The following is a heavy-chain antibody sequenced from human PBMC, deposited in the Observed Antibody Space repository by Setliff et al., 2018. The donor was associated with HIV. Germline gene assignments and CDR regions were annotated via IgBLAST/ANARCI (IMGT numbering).Heavy chain of an antibody. V-gene: IGHV4-34*01. Sequence: PSEILSLTCAVYGGSFSGYYWSWIRQPPGKGLEWIGEINHSGSTNYNPSLKSRVTISVDTSKNQFSLKLSFVTAADTAVYYCAREDVTMIGGEGFDYWGQGTLVTV. CDR3: AREDVTMIGGEGFDY. CDR2: INHSGST. CDR1: GGSFSGYY. D-gene: IGHD3-22*01. J-gene: IGHJ4*02.